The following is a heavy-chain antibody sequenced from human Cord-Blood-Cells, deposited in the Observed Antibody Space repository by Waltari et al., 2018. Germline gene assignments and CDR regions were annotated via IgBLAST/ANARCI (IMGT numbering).Heavy chain of an antibody. CDR2: ISSSSSTI. CDR3: ARDNEDSSSFDY. V-gene: IGHV3-48*02. J-gene: IGHJ4*02. D-gene: IGHD6-6*01. Sequence: EVQLVESGGGLVQPGGSLRLSCAASAFTLSSCSMNWVRQAPGKGLEWVSYISSSSSTIYYADSVKGRFTISRDNAKNSLYLQMNSLRDEDTAVYYCARDNEDSSSFDYWGQGTLVTVSS. CDR1: AFTLSSCS.